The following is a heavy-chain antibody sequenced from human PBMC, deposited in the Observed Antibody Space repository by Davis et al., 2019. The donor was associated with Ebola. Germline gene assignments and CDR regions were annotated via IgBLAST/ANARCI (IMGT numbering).Heavy chain of an antibody. D-gene: IGHD4-11*01. J-gene: IGHJ6*02. Sequence: ASVKVSCRASGYTFTSYYMHWVRQAPGQGLEWMGWINPNSGGTNYAQKFQGWVTMTRDTSISTAYMELSRLRSDDTAVYYCARVGPYSNRRYGMDVWGQGTTVTVSS. CDR3: ARVGPYSNRRYGMDV. CDR1: GYTFTSYY. CDR2: INPNSGGT. V-gene: IGHV1-2*04.